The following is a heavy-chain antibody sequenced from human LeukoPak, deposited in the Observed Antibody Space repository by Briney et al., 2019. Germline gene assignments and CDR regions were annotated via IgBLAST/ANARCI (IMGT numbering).Heavy chain of an antibody. Sequence: PSETLSLTCTVSGGSISSYYWSWIRQPPGKGLEWIGYIYHSGSTYYNPSLKSRVTISVDRSKNQFSLKLSSVTAADTAVYYCARGVPYYFDYWGQGTLVTVSS. CDR3: ARGVPYYFDY. CDR2: IYHSGST. J-gene: IGHJ4*02. V-gene: IGHV4-59*12. D-gene: IGHD3-16*01. CDR1: GGSISSYY.